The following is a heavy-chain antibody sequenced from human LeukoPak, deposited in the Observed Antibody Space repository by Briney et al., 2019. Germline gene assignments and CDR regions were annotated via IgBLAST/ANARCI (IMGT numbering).Heavy chain of an antibody. CDR1: GYSISSGYY. D-gene: IGHD3-10*01. CDR3: ARGLDGELGY. Sequence: SETLSLTCTVSGYSISSGYYWGWIRQPPGKGLEWIGSIYHSGSTYYNPSLKSRVTISVDTSKNQFSLKLSSVTAADTAVYYCARGLDGELGYWGQGTLVTVSS. V-gene: IGHV4-38-2*02. CDR2: IYHSGST. J-gene: IGHJ4*02.